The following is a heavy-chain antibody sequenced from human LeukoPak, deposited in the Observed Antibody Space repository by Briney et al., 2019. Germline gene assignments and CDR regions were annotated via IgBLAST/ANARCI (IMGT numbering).Heavy chain of an antibody. CDR3: ARDLGSYDTGGYYHGYFDY. V-gene: IGHV4-61*08. Sequence: PTQTLSLTCTVSGGSISSGGYSWTWIRQPPGKGLEWIGYINYSGSTNYNPSLKSRVTILVDTSKNQFSLKVSSVTAADTAVYYCARDLGSYDTGGYYHGYFDYWGQGTLVTVSS. J-gene: IGHJ4*02. CDR1: GGSISSGGYS. CDR2: INYSGST. D-gene: IGHD3-22*01.